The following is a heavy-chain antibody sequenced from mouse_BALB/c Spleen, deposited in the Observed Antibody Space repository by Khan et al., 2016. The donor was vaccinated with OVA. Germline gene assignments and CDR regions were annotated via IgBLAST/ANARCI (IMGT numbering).Heavy chain of an antibody. Sequence: VQLQQSGAELARPGASVKMSCKASGYTFTSNTMHWVKQRPGQGLEWIGYINPRSSYTNYNQKFKDKATLTADKSSSTAYMILSSLTSEDSAVYYCARRTTGYAMDYWGQGTSVTVSS. CDR3: ARRTTGYAMDY. V-gene: IGHV1-4*01. D-gene: IGHD2-14*01. CDR1: GYTFTSNT. J-gene: IGHJ4*01. CDR2: INPRSSYT.